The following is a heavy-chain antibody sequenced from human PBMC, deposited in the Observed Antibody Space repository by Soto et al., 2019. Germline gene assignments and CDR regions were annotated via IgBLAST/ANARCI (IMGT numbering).Heavy chain of an antibody. CDR3: ARDNTYGQEAFEY. CDR2: ISGGGGST. D-gene: IGHD5-18*01. Sequence: EVQLLESGGGLAQPGGSLRLSCAASGFTFSNYGTSWVRQAPGKGLEWVSTISGGGGSTYYADSVKGRFAISRDNSKSTFYLQMNSLRADDTAVYYGARDNTYGQEAFEYLGQGTRVTVSA. J-gene: IGHJ4*02. CDR1: GFTFSNYG. V-gene: IGHV3-23*01.